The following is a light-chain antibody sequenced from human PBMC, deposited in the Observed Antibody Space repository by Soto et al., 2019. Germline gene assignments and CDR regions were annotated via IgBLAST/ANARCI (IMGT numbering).Light chain of an antibody. V-gene: IGKV3-11*01. CDR1: QSVGDY. Sequence: EIVLTQSPAILSLSPGERATLSYRASQSVGDYLGWYQQKPGQAPRLLIYDASQRATGVPARFSARGSGTDFTLTISSLEPEDFAIYYCQQREDWPRTFGGGTRVEFK. J-gene: IGKJ4*01. CDR2: DAS. CDR3: QQREDWPRT.